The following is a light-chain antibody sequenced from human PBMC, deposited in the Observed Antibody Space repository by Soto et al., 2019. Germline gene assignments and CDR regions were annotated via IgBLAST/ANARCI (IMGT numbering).Light chain of an antibody. V-gene: IGKV3-20*01. CDR1: QIVSSK. Sequence: EIVLTQSPGTLSLSPGERATLSCRASQIVSSKVAWYQQKPGQAPRLLITGASSRATGIPDRFRGSGSGTDFNLTISTLEPTDFAMYFCQQYGGSPITLGHRTSLDIK. J-gene: IGKJ5*01. CDR2: GAS. CDR3: QQYGGSPIT.